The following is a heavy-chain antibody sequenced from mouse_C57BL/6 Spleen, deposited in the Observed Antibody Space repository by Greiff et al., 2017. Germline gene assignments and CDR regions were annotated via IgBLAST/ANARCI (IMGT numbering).Heavy chain of an antibody. CDR2: IRSKSNNYAT. Sequence: EVKLMESGGGLVQPKGSLKLSCAASGFSFNTYAMNWVRQAPGKGLEWVARIRSKSNNYATYYADSVKDRFTISRDDTASMLYLQMNNLKTEDTAMYYCVRHRNSLGRDWYFDVWGTGTTVTVSS. J-gene: IGHJ1*03. V-gene: IGHV10-1*01. CDR3: VRHRNSLGRDWYFDV. CDR1: GFSFNTYA. D-gene: IGHD4-1*01.